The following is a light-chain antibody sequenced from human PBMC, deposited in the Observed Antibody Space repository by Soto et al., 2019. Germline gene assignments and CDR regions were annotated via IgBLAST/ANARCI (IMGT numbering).Light chain of an antibody. J-gene: IGKJ1*01. CDR2: WAS. Sequence: DIVMTQSPDSLAVSLGERATINCKSSQSVLYSSNNKNYLAWYQQKAGQPPKLLIYWASTRESGVPDRFSGGGSGTDFTLTISSLQAEDVAVYYCQQYYSARTFGQGTKV. CDR3: QQYYSART. V-gene: IGKV4-1*01. CDR1: QSVLYSSNNKNY.